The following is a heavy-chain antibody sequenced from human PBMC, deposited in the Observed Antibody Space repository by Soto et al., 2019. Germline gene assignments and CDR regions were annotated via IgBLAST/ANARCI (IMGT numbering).Heavy chain of an antibody. CDR1: GFTFSSYS. CDR2: ISSSSSYI. D-gene: IGHD6-13*01. V-gene: IGHV3-21*01. J-gene: IGHJ4*02. CDR3: AREGSGAAAVDY. Sequence: PGGSLRLSCAAFGFTFSSYSMNWVRQAPGKGLEWVSSISSSSSYIYYADSVKGRFTISRDNAKNSLYLQMNSLRAEDTAVYYCAREGSGAAAVDYWGQGTLVTVSS.